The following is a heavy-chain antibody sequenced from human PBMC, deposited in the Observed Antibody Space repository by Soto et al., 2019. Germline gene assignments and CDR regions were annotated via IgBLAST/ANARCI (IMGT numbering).Heavy chain of an antibody. D-gene: IGHD1-1*01. Sequence: NPSETLSLTCTVTGGSMTSGDQYWTWIRHRPGEGLEWFGYINHRGSLYYNPSLKSRVSMSVDTSKNQFSLNLSSVTAAGTAVYYCARELPQRQGRNMDVWGQGTTVTVSS. CDR3: ARELPQRQGRNMDV. CDR2: INHRGSL. J-gene: IGHJ6*02. CDR1: GGSMTSGDQY. V-gene: IGHV4-31*03.